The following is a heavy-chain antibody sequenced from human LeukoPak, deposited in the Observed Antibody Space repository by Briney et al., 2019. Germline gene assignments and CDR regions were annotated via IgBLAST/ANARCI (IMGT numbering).Heavy chain of an antibody. D-gene: IGHD2-15*01. J-gene: IGHJ5*02. V-gene: IGHV4-31*03. CDR3: ARDRRYCSGGSCYSSWFDP. CDR2: IYYSGST. Sequence: SQTLSLTCTVSGGSVSSGGYYWSWIRRHPGKGLEWIGYIYYSGSTYYNPSLKSRVTISVDTSKNQFSLKLSSVTAADTAVYYCARDRRYCSGGSCYSSWFDPWGQGTLVTVSS. CDR1: GGSVSSGGYY.